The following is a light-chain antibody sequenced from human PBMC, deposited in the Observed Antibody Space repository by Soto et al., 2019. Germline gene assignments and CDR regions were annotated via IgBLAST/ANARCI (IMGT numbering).Light chain of an antibody. V-gene: IGLV2-8*01. CDR3: SSYAGSIYYV. J-gene: IGLJ1*01. CDR1: SSDVGGYNY. Sequence: QLVLTQPPSASGSPGQSVTISCTGTSSDVGGYNYVSWYQQHPGKAPKLMIYEVSKRPSGVPDRFSGSKSGNTASLTVSGLQAEDEADYYCSSYAGSIYYVFGTGTKLTVL. CDR2: EVS.